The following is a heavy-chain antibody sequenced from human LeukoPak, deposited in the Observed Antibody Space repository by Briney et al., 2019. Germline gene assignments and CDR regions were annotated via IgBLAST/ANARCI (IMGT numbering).Heavy chain of an antibody. CDR1: GFTFSTYG. Sequence: GGSLRLSCAASGFTFSTYGMHWVRQAPGKGLEWVAFIRYDGSNKYYADSVKGRFTISRDNSKNTLYLQMNSLRAEDTAVYYCAKATLGYCSGGSCSYMDVWGKGTTVTVSS. CDR3: AKATLGYCSGGSCSYMDV. CDR2: IRYDGSNK. D-gene: IGHD2-15*01. J-gene: IGHJ6*03. V-gene: IGHV3-30*02.